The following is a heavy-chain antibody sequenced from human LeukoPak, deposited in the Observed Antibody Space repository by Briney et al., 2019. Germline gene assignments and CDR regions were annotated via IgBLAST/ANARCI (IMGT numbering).Heavy chain of an antibody. J-gene: IGHJ5*02. CDR2: IYYSGSA. CDR1: GGSISSSSYY. CDR3: ASTSMNFYGSGTLPSS. V-gene: IGHV4-39*07. D-gene: IGHD3-10*01. Sequence: SETLSLTCTVSGGSISSSSYYWGWIRQPPGKGLEWIGNIYYSGSAYYNPSLKSRVTISIDTSKNQFSLRLSSVTAADTAMYYCASTSMNFYGSGTLPSSWGQGTLVTVSS.